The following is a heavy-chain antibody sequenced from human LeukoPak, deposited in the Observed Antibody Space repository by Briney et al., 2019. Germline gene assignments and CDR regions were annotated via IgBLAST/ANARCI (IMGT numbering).Heavy chain of an antibody. J-gene: IGHJ3*02. Sequence: SVEVSCKASGGTFSSYAISWVRQAPGQGLEWMGRIIPIFGIANYAQKFQGRVTITADKSTSTAYMELSSLRSEDTAVYYCARDKGSYGGNSGAFDIWGQGTMVTVSS. CDR3: ARDKGSYGGNSGAFDI. V-gene: IGHV1-69*04. CDR2: IIPIFGIA. CDR1: GGTFSSYA. D-gene: IGHD4-23*01.